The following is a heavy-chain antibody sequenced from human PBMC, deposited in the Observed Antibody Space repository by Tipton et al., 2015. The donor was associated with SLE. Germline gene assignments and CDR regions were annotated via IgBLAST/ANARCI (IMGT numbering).Heavy chain of an antibody. V-gene: IGHV4-34*01. CDR3: ARLWGTEGYSSSPGY. Sequence: TPSLTCAVYGGSFSGYYWSWIRQPPGKGLEWIGEINHSGSTNYNPSLKSRVTISVDTSKNQFSLKLSSVTAADTAVYYCARLWGTEGYSSSPGYWGQGTLVTVSS. D-gene: IGHD6-13*01. J-gene: IGHJ4*02. CDR2: INHSGST. CDR1: GGSFSGYY.